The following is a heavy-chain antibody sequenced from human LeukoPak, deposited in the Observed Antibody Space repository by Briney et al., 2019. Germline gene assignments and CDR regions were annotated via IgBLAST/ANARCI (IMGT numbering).Heavy chain of an antibody. D-gene: IGHD3-10*01. CDR2: IYYSGGT. CDR1: GGSVSSGSYY. Sequence: PSETLSLTCTVSGGSVSSGSYYWSWIRQPPGKGLEWIGYIYYSGGTNYNPSLKSRVTISVDTSKNQFSLKLSSVTAADTAVYYCARDHTTMVRGVILSTYGMDVWGQGTTVTVSS. J-gene: IGHJ6*02. CDR3: ARDHTTMVRGVILSTYGMDV. V-gene: IGHV4-61*01.